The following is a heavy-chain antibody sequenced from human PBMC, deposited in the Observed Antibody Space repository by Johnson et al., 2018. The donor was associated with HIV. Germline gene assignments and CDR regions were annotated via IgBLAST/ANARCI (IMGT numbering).Heavy chain of an antibody. D-gene: IGHD3-22*01. CDR3: TTDRDSSGYLDAFDI. CDR1: GFTFSTYA. CDR2: ISHDGSNK. Sequence: QVQLVESGGGVVQPGTSLRLSCAASGFTFSTYAMFWVRQAPGKGLEWVAVISHDGSNKYYGDSVKGRVTISRDDSKNTLYLQMNSMKTEDTAVYYCTTDRDSSGYLDAFDIWGQGTMVTVSS. V-gene: IGHV3-30-3*01. J-gene: IGHJ3*02.